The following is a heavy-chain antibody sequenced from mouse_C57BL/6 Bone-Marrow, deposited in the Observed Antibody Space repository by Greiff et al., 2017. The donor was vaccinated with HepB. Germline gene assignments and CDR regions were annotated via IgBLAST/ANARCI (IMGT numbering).Heavy chain of an antibody. D-gene: IGHD2-4*01. CDR3: AKYDYDGAMDY. CDR1: GFNIKNTY. J-gene: IGHJ4*01. CDR2: IDPANGNT. Sequence: VQLKESVAELVRPGASVKLSCTASGFNIKNTYMHWVKQRPEQGLEWIGRIDPANGNTKYAPKFQGKATITADTSSNTAYLQLSSLTSEDTAIYDCAKYDYDGAMDYWGQGTSVTVSS. V-gene: IGHV14-3*01.